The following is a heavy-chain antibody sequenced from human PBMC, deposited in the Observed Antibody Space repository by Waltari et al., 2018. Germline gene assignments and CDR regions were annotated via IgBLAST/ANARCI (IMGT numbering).Heavy chain of an antibody. CDR3: ARVAAAGMFDY. J-gene: IGHJ4*02. CDR1: GYSISSGYY. Sequence: QVQLQESGPGLVKPSETLSLTCAVSGYSISSGYYWGWIRQPPGKGLEWIGSIYHSGSTDYNPSLKSRVTISVDTSKNQFSLKLSSVTAADTAVYYCARVAAAGMFDYWGQGTLVTVSS. V-gene: IGHV4-38-2*01. D-gene: IGHD6-13*01. CDR2: IYHSGST.